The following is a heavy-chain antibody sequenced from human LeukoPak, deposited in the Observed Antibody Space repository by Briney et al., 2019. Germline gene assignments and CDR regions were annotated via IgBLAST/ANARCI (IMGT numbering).Heavy chain of an antibody. CDR1: GGSISSYY. CDR2: IYYSGST. Sequence: SETLSLTCTVSGGSISSYYWSWIRQPPGKGLEWIGYIYYSGSTNYNPSLKSRVTISVDTSKNQFSLKLSSVTAADTAVYYCARHSLDSGSFLLFDYWGQGTLVTVSS. CDR3: ARHSLDSGSFLLFDY. V-gene: IGHV4-59*08. J-gene: IGHJ4*02. D-gene: IGHD1-26*01.